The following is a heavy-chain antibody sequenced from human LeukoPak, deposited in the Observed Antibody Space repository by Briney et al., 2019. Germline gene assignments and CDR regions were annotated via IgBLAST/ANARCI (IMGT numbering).Heavy chain of an antibody. CDR3: AREGVTKYYFDY. CDR2: FHYSGST. Sequence: SETLSLTCTVSGGSISSYYWNWIRQPPGEGLEWIGYFHYSGSTNYNPSLKSRVTISVDTSKNQFSLKLSSVTAADTAVYYCAREGVTKYYFDYWGQGTLVTVSS. J-gene: IGHJ4*02. CDR1: GGSISSYY. V-gene: IGHV4-59*01. D-gene: IGHD4-11*01.